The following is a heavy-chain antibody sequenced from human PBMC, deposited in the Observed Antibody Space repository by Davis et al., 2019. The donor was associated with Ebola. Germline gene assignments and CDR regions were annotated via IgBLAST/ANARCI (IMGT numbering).Heavy chain of an antibody. Sequence: SLKIPCAASGFTFDDHAMHWVRQAPGKGLEWVSGISWNSDTRGYADSVKGRFTISRDNAKNSLFLQMNSLRAEDTALYYCTKDVGATGYFGLDVWGQGTTVTVSS. CDR1: GFTFDDHA. CDR3: TKDVGATGYFGLDV. J-gene: IGHJ6*02. V-gene: IGHV3-9*01. D-gene: IGHD1-26*01. CDR2: ISWNSDTR.